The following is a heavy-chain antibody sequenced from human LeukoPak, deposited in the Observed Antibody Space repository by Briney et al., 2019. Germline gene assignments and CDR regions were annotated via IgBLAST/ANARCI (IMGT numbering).Heavy chain of an antibody. D-gene: IGHD3-22*01. J-gene: IGHJ4*02. CDR2: ISGSGDNT. CDR1: GFTFSSYA. CDR3: AKGSYSVSSGSFYFDY. V-gene: IGHV3-23*01. Sequence: SGGSLRLSCAASGFTFSSYAMSWVRQAPGKGLEWVSGISGSGDNTYYADSVKGRFTISRDNSKNTLYVQVNSLGTEDTAAYYCAKGSYSVSSGSFYFDYWGQGTLVTVSS.